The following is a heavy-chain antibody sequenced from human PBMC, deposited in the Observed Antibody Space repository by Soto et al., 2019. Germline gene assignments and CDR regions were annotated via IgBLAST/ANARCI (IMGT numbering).Heavy chain of an antibody. CDR3: ASFFGSYGMDV. V-gene: IGHV1-69*02. CDR2: IIPILGIP. CDR1: GGTFSSYT. J-gene: IGHJ6*02. Sequence: QVQLVQSGAEVKKPGSSVKVSCKASGGTFSSYTISWVRQAPGQGLEWMGRIIPILGIPNYAQKFQGRVTITADKSTSTAYMELSSLRSEYTAVYYSASFFGSYGMDVWGPGTTVTVSS. D-gene: IGHD3-10*01.